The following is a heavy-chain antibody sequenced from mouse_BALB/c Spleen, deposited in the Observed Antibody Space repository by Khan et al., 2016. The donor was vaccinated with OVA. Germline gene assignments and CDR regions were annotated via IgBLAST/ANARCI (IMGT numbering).Heavy chain of an antibody. CDR2: IWSDGST. J-gene: IGHJ4*01. Sequence: QVQLQQSGPGLVAPSQSLSITCTISGFSLTSYGVHWVRQPPGKGLEWLVVIWSDGSTTYNSALKSRLTISKGNSKNQVFLKMNSLQTDDTAVYFCARQPYYHYNIMDYWGQGTSVTVSS. CDR3: ARQPYYHYNIMDY. CDR1: GFSLTSYG. V-gene: IGHV2-6-1*01. D-gene: IGHD2-10*01.